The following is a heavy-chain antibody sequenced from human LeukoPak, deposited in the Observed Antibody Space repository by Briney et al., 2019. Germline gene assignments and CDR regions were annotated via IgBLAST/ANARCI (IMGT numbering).Heavy chain of an antibody. CDR1: GYTFTGYY. CDR3: ARGARVRGVITIGY. Sequence: ASVKVSCMASGYTFTGYYMHWVRQAPGQGLEWMGWINPNSGGTNYAQKFQGRVTMTRDTSISTAYMELSRLRSDDTAVFYCARGARVRGVITIGYWGQGTLVTVSS. D-gene: IGHD3-10*01. J-gene: IGHJ4*02. V-gene: IGHV1-2*02. CDR2: INPNSGGT.